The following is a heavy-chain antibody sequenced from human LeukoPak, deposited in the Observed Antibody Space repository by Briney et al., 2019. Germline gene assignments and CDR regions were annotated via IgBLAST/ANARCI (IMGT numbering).Heavy chain of an antibody. Sequence: GGSLRLSCAASGFTFSSYSMNWVRQAPGKGLEWGSYISGSSSTIYYADSVKGRFTISRDNGKNTLYLQMNSLRAEDTAVYYCARVTGPGEIDYWGQGTLVTVSS. D-gene: IGHD3-9*01. CDR3: ARVTGPGEIDY. CDR2: ISGSSSTI. CDR1: GFTFSSYS. J-gene: IGHJ4*02. V-gene: IGHV3-48*01.